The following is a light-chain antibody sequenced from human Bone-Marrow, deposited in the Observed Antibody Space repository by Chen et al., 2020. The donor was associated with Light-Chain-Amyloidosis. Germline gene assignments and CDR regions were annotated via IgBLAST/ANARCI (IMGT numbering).Light chain of an antibody. CDR1: QDVASG. CDR2: ATS. J-gene: IGKJ1*01. V-gene: IGKV1-12*01. Sequence: DIQLTQSPSSVSASIGDRVTITCRASQDVASGVAWYQQKPGRAPKLLMYATSVLQSGVSLRFSGRGSGTDVSLTITSRQPEDLAVYDWQQASTYPPWTFGQGTKVEIK. CDR3: QQASTYPPWT.